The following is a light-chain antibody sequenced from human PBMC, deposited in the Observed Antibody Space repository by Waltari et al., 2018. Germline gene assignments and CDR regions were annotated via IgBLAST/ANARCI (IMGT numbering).Light chain of an antibody. CDR2: RND. Sequence: HSVLTQPPSASGTPGQRVTISCSGSNSNIASNYVCWYQHLPGTAPKLLIQRNDQRPSGVPDRFSGSKSDTSASLAISGLRSEDETDYYCAAWDNSLSGWVFGGGTRLTVL. V-gene: IGLV1-47*01. CDR3: AAWDNSLSGWV. CDR1: NSNIASNY. J-gene: IGLJ3*02.